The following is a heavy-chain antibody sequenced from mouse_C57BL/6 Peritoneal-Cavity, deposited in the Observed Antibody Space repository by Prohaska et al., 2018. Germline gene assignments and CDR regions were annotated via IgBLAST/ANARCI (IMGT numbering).Heavy chain of an antibody. V-gene: IGHV4-1*01. CDR3: ASLSYYFDY. Sequence: EVKLLQSGGGLVQPGGSLKLSCSASGIDFSRYWMSWVRRAPGKGLEWSGESNPDSSTINYAPSLKDKFIISRDNAKNTLYLQMSKVRSEDTALYYCASLSYYFDYWGKGTTRTVSS. CDR2: SNPDSSTI. D-gene: IGHD6-5*01. J-gene: IGHJ2*01. CDR1: GIDFSRYW.